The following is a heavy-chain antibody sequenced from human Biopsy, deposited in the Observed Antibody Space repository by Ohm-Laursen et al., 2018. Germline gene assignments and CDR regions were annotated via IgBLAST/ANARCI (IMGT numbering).Heavy chain of an antibody. J-gene: IGHJ4*02. Sequence: LRLSCAASGFTFSSYDMSWVRQAPGKGLEWVSSIRGSGDSTNYAASVKGRFTISRDNSKNTLFLQMNSLRAEDTAVYYCAKDWTSQYYYDSMDDYWGQGTLVTVSS. V-gene: IGHV3-23*01. CDR2: IRGSGDST. CDR1: GFTFSSYD. CDR3: AKDWTSQYYYDSMDDY. D-gene: IGHD3-22*01.